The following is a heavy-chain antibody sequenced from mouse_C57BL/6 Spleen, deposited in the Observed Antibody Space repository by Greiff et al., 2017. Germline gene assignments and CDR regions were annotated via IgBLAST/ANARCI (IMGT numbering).Heavy chain of an antibody. V-gene: IGHV1-74*01. CDR1: GYTFTSYW. Sequence: VQLQQPGAELVKPGASVKVSCKASGYTFTSYWMHWVKQRPGQGLEWIGRIHPSDSDTNYNQKFQGKATLTVDKSSSTAYMQLSSLTAEDSAVYYCGIRGYGNYYYAMDYWGQGTSVTVSS. CDR2: IHPSDSDT. J-gene: IGHJ4*01. D-gene: IGHD2-1*01. CDR3: GIRGYGNYYYAMDY.